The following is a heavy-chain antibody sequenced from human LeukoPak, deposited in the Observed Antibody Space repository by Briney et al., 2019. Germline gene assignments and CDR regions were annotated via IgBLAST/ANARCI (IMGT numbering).Heavy chain of an antibody. J-gene: IGHJ6*02. CDR3: TRDSGSPYGYYYYGMDV. V-gene: IGHV3-49*03. CDR1: GFTFGDYA. CDR2: IRSKAYGGTT. Sequence: GGSLRLSCTASGFTFGDYAMSWFRQAPGKGLEWVGFIRSKAYGGTTEYAASVKGRFTISRDDSKSIAYLQMNSLKTEDTAVYHCTRDSGSPYGYYYYGMDVWGQGTTVTVSS. D-gene: IGHD1-26*01.